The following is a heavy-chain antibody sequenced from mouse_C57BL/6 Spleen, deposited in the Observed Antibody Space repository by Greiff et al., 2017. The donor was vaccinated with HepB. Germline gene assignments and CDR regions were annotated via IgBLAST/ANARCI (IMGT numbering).Heavy chain of an antibody. V-gene: IGHV1-62-2*01. J-gene: IGHJ2*01. Sequence: VPLQQSGAELVKPGASVKLSCKASGYTFTEYTLHWVQQRSGQGLEWIGWFYPGSGSIKYNEKFKDKATLTADKSSRTVDMELSRWTDEDSAVEGGARDEDTERGRYCDYWGQGTTLKVSS. CDR1: GYTFTEYT. CDR2: FYPGSGSI. D-gene: IGHD1-1*01. CDR3: ARDEDTERGRYCDY.